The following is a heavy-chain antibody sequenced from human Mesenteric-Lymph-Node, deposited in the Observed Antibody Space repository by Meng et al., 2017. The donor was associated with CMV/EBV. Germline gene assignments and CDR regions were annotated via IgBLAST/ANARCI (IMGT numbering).Heavy chain of an antibody. J-gene: IGHJ3*02. D-gene: IGHD5-12*01. CDR3: ARRYSGSTFDM. Sequence: GESLKISCQGSGYTFSSYWIAWVRQMPGKGLEWMGIIYPGDPDTTYSPSFQGQVTISADESISAAYLQWSSLKASDSAMYYCARRYSGSTFDMWGQGTMVTVSS. CDR2: IYPGDPDT. CDR1: GYTFSSYW. V-gene: IGHV5-51*01.